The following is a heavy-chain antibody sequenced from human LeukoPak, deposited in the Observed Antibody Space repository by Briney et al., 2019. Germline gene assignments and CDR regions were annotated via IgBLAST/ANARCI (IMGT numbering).Heavy chain of an antibody. V-gene: IGHV1-18*01. D-gene: IGHD1-26*01. J-gene: IGHJ4*02. CDR3: ARERRIVGAHDY. CDR2: ISAYNGNT. CDR1: GYTFTSYG. Sequence: ASVKVSCKASGYTFTSYGISWVRQAPGQGLAWMGWISAYNGNTNYAQKLQGRVTMTTDTSTSTAYMELRSLRSDDTAVYYCARERRIVGAHDYWGQGTLVTVSS.